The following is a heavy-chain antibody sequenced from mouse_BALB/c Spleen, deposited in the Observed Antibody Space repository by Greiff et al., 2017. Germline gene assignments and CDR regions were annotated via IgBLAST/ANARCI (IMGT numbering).Heavy chain of an antibody. CDR3: ARSPSYGSSPYYAMDY. CDR1: GFSLTSYG. J-gene: IGHJ4*01. CDR2: IWAGGST. Sequence: VKLVESGPGLVAPSQSLSITCTVSGFSLTSYGVHWVRQPPGKGLEWLGVIWAGGSTNYNSALMSRLSISKDNSKSQVFLKMNSLQTDDTAMYYCARSPSYGSSPYYAMDYWGQGTSVTVSS. V-gene: IGHV2-9*02. D-gene: IGHD1-1*01.